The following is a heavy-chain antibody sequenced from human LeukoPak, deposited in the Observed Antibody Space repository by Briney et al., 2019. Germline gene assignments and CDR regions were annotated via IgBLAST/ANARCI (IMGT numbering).Heavy chain of an antibody. V-gene: IGHV5-51*01. J-gene: IGHJ4*02. CDR2: IYPADSDT. Sequence: GEFLKISCKGSGYSFSTNWIAWVRQTPGKGLEWMGIIYPADSDTRYSPSFQGQVTISADKSISTAYLQWSSLKASDTAMYYCARGESLVRGLIDYWGQGTLVTVSS. CDR3: ARGESLVRGLIDY. D-gene: IGHD3-10*01. CDR1: GYSFSTNW.